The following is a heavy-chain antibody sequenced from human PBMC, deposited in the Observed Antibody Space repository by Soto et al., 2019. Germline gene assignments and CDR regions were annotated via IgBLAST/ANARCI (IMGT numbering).Heavy chain of an antibody. Sequence: QVQMVQSGAEVKKTGASVKVSCKTSGYTFTTFGINWVRPAPGQGLEWMGCLTAYDGKRNFAHKFQDRLTMTMDISTSTGYKELSGLRSDDTAVYFCARGLTYGDFDYWGRGTQVAVSS. V-gene: IGHV1-18*01. D-gene: IGHD3-10*01. CDR2: LTAYDGKR. CDR1: GYTFTTFG. CDR3: ARGLTYGDFDY. J-gene: IGHJ4*02.